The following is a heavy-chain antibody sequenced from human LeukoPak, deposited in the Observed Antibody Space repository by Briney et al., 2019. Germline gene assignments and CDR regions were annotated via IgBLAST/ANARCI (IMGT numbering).Heavy chain of an antibody. Sequence: GESLKISCKGSGYSFTSFWISWVRQMPGKGLEWMGTIDPSDSYNNYSPSFQGHVTISADKSISTAYLQWSSLKASDTAMYYCARAYSRSRFDYWGQGTLVTVSS. CDR3: ARAYSRSRFDY. J-gene: IGHJ4*02. V-gene: IGHV5-10-1*01. CDR2: IDPSDSYN. CDR1: GYSFTSFW. D-gene: IGHD6-6*01.